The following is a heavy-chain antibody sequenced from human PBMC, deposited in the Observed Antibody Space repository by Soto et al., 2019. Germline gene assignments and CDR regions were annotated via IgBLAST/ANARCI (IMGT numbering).Heavy chain of an antibody. J-gene: IGHJ6*02. V-gene: IGHV1-8*01. CDR3: ARWPDGYYYYGMDV. Sequence: QVQLVQSGAEVKKPGASVKVSCKASGYTFTSYDINWVRQATGQGLEWMGWMNPNSGNTGYAQKFQGRVTITSNTSKSKANMELSSLRSEDTAVDYCARWPDGYYYYGMDVWGQGTTVTVSS. CDR2: MNPNSGNT. CDR1: GYTFTSYD.